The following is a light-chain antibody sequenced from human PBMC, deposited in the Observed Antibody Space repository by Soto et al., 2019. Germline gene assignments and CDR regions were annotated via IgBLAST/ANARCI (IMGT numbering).Light chain of an antibody. CDR3: QHYGGSPAYT. J-gene: IGKJ2*01. V-gene: IGKV3-20*01. CDR2: GAS. Sequence: EIVLTQSPGTLSLSPGERATLFCRASQTITTSQLAWYQQKPGQAPRVLIFGASNRATGIPDRFSGSGSGTDFTLTISRLEPEDFAVYYCQHYGGSPAYTFGQGTKLEI. CDR1: QTITTSQ.